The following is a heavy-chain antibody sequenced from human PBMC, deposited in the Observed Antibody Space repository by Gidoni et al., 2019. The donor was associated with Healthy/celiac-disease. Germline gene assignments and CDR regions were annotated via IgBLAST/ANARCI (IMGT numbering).Heavy chain of an antibody. J-gene: IGHJ4*02. CDR3: ASGPDPWVFDY. CDR2: IHPNSGGT. Sequence: QVQLVQSGAEVKKPGASVQVCCKASGYTFTCNYMHWVRQAPGQGLEWMGWIHPNSGGTNYAHKFQGWVTMTRDTSISTAYMELSRLRSDDTAVYYCASGPDPWVFDYWGQGTLVTVSS. CDR1: GYTFTCNY. D-gene: IGHD3-10*01. V-gene: IGHV1-2*04.